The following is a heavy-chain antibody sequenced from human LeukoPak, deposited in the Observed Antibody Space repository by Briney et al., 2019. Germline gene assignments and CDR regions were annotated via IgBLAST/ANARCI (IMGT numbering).Heavy chain of an antibody. J-gene: IGHJ6*02. CDR3: AKNLGYCSSTSCPEGYYYGMDV. V-gene: IGHV3-9*01. CDR1: GFTFDDYA. Sequence: PGRSLRLSCAASGFTFDDYAMHWVRQAPGKGLEWVSGISWNSGSIGYADSVKGRFTISRDNAKNSLYLQMNSLRAEDTALYYCAKNLGYCSSTSCPEGYYYGMDVWGQGTTVIVSS. CDR2: ISWNSGSI. D-gene: IGHD2-2*01.